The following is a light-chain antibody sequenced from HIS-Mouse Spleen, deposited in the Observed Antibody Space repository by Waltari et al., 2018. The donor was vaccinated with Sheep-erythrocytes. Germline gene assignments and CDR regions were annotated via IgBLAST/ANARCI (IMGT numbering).Light chain of an antibody. V-gene: IGKV1-33*01. CDR1: QDISNY. CDR3: QQRSNWPPLT. CDR2: DAS. J-gene: IGKJ4*01. Sequence: DIQMTQSPSSLSASVGDRVTITCQASQDISNYLNWYQQNPGKAPKLLIYDASNLETGVPSRFSGSGSGTDFTLTISSLEPEDFAVYYCQQRSNWPPLTFGGGTKVEIK.